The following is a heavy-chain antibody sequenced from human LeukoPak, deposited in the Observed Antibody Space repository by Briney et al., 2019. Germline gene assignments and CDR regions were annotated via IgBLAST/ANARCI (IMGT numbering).Heavy chain of an antibody. CDR3: ARGLDLGYFRH. CDR1: GFTFSSYD. J-gene: IGHJ1*01. V-gene: IGHV3-33*01. Sequence: PGGSLRLSCAVSGFTFSSYDMHWVRQAPGKGLEWVAVIWYDGSNKYYADSVKGRFTISRDNSENTLYLQMNSLRAEDTAVYYCARGLDLGYFRHWGQGTLVTVSS. D-gene: IGHD4-11*01. CDR2: IWYDGSNK.